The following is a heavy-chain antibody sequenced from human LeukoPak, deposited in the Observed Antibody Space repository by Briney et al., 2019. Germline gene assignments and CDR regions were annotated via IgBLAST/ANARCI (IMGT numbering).Heavy chain of an antibody. Sequence: GGSLRLSCAASGFTFSSYGMHWVRQAPGKGLEWVAVISYDGSNKYYADSVKGRFTISRDNSKNTLYLQMNSLRAEDTAVYYCAKDGTYCSGGSCHYYYYGMDVWGQGTTVTVSS. CDR1: GFTFSSYG. J-gene: IGHJ6*02. D-gene: IGHD2-15*01. CDR3: AKDGTYCSGGSCHYYYYGMDV. CDR2: ISYDGSNK. V-gene: IGHV3-30*18.